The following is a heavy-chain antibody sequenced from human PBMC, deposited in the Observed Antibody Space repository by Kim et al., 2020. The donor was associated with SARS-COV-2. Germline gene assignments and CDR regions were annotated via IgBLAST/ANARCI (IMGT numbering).Heavy chain of an antibody. CDR2: ISWNSGSI. Sequence: GGSLRLSCAASGFTFDDYAMHWVRQAPGKGLEWVSGISWNSGSIGYADSVKGRFTISRDNAKNSLYLQMNRLRAEDTALYYCAKDPSDGFDYWGQGTLVTVSS. J-gene: IGHJ4*02. CDR1: GFTFDDYA. CDR3: AKDPSDGFDY. V-gene: IGHV3-9*01.